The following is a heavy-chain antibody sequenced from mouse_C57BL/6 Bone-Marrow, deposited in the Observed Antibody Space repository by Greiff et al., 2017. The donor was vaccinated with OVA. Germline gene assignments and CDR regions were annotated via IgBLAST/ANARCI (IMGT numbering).Heavy chain of an antibody. V-gene: IGHV14-2*01. J-gene: IGHJ4*01. CDR3: ARKDYAMDY. CDR2: IDPEDGET. Sequence: VQLQQPGAELVKPGASVKLSSKASGYTFTSYWMHWVKQRPGRGLEWIGRIDPEDGETKYAPKFQGKATITADTSSNTAYLQLSSLTSEDTAVYYCARKDYAMDYWGQGTSVTVSS. CDR1: GYTFTSYW.